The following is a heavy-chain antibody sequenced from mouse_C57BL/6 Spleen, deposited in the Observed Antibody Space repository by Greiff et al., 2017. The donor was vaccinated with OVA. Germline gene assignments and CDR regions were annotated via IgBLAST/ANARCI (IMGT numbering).Heavy chain of an antibody. CDR1: GYTFTSYW. CDR3: ARSREADY. Sequence: VQLQQPGAELVKPGASVKLSCKASGYTFTSYWMQWVKQRPGQGLEWIGEIDPSDSYTNYNQKFKGKATLTVDTSSSTAYMQLSSLTSEDSAVYYCARSREADYWGQGTTLTVSS. CDR2: IDPSDSYT. V-gene: IGHV1-50*01. J-gene: IGHJ2*01.